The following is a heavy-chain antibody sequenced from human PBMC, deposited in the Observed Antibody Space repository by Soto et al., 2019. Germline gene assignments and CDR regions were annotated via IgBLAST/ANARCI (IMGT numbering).Heavy chain of an antibody. CDR3: ARIDCSSTSCYGPYYYYYMDV. J-gene: IGHJ6*03. V-gene: IGHV4-34*01. CDR2: INHSGST. Sequence: PSETLSLTCAVYGGSFSGYYWSWIRQPPGKGLEWIGEINHSGSTNYNPSLKSRVTISVDTSKNQFSLKLSSVTAADTAVYYCARIDCSSTSCYGPYYYYYMDVWGKGTTVTVSS. CDR1: GGSFSGYY. D-gene: IGHD2-2*01.